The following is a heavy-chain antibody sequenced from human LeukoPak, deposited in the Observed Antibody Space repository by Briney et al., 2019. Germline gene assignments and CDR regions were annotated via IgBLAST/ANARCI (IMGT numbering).Heavy chain of an antibody. D-gene: IGHD1-7*01. V-gene: IGHV4-61*01. J-gene: IGHJ3*02. CDR1: GGSVSSGSYY. CDR3: ARVQAELAPNNAFDI. Sequence: PSETLSLTCTVSGGSVSSGSYYWSWIRQPPGKGLEWIGNIHSSGATNHNPSLKSRVSMSVDTSRNQFSLKLRSVSAADAAVYFCARVQAELAPNNAFDIWGQGTLVTVSS. CDR2: IHSSGAT.